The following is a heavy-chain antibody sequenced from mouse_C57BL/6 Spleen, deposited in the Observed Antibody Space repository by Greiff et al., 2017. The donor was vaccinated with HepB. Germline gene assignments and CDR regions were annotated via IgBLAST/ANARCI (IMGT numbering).Heavy chain of an antibody. V-gene: IGHV1-81*01. CDR2: IYPRSGNT. Sequence: VHLVESGAELARPGASVKLSCKASGYTFTSYGISWVKQRTGQGLEWIGEIYPRSGNTYYNEKFKGKATLTADKSSSTAYMELRSLTSKDSAVYFCARSTYYYGSSYRGYWGQGTTLTVSS. J-gene: IGHJ2*01. CDR1: GYTFTSYG. D-gene: IGHD1-1*01. CDR3: ARSTYYYGSSYRGY.